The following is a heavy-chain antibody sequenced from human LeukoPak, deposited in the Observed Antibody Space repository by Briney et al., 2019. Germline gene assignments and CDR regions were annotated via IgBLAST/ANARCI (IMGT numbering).Heavy chain of an antibody. CDR3: AKIRNWNDHTLDF. CDR1: GFTFSSYG. Sequence: GGSLRLSCAASGFTFSSYGIHLVRQAPGRGLEWVALISYDGGNKFYADSVKGRFTISRDNSKNTLYLQMNSLRAEGTAVFYRAKIRNWNDHTLDFWGQGTLVTVSS. J-gene: IGHJ4*02. D-gene: IGHD1-1*01. CDR2: ISYDGGNK. V-gene: IGHV3-30*18.